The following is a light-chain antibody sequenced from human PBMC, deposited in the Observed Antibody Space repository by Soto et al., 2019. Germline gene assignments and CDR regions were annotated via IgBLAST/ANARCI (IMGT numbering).Light chain of an antibody. J-gene: IGLJ3*02. CDR1: SSDVGSHNF. CDR2: EVT. V-gene: IGLV2-23*02. Sequence: QSALTQPASVSGSPGQSITISCTGTSSDVGSHNFVSWYQQRPGKAPKLMIFEVTKRPSGVSNRFSASKSGNTASLTISGVQAEDEADYYCCSYADSSTWVFSGGTKLTVL. CDR3: CSYADSSTWV.